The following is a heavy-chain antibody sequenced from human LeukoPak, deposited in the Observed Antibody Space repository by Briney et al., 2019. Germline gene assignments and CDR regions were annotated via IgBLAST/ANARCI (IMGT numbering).Heavy chain of an antibody. V-gene: IGHV4-31*03. Sequence: SETLSLTCPVSGGSISSGVYYWSWICQHPGKGLEWIGYIYYSGSTYYNPSLKSRVTISVDTSKNQVSLKLSSVTAADTAVYYCARGVRWLQLSYFDYWGQGTLVTVSS. D-gene: IGHD5-24*01. CDR1: GGSISSGVYY. CDR3: ARGVRWLQLSYFDY. J-gene: IGHJ4*02. CDR2: IYYSGST.